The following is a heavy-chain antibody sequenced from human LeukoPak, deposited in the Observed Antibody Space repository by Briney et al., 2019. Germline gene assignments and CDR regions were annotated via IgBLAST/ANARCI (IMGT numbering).Heavy chain of an antibody. D-gene: IGHD1-26*01. V-gene: IGHV3-7*01. CDR1: GFTFSSYW. CDR2: IKQDGSEK. CDR3: ARTKYGGSYGEFDY. J-gene: IGHJ4*02. Sequence: PGGSLRLSCAASGFTFSSYWMSWVRQAPGKGLEWVANIKQDGSEKYYVDSVKGRFTISRDNAKNSLYLQMNSLRAEDTAVYYCARTKYGGSYGEFDYWGQGTLVTVSS.